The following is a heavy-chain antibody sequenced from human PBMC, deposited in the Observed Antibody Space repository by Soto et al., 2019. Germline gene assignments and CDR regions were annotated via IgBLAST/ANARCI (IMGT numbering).Heavy chain of an antibody. CDR3: AKATTNGGWFNPFDS. Sequence: VGSLRLSGAASGFSFVNYAMNWVRQARGKGLEWVSGLSGSGTSTYYADSVKGRFTISRDNSRDTLFLQMNSLTADDTAVYYCAKATTNGGWFNPFDSWGQGALVTVSS. V-gene: IGHV3-23*01. J-gene: IGHJ4*02. CDR1: GFSFVNYA. D-gene: IGHD6-19*01. CDR2: LSGSGTST.